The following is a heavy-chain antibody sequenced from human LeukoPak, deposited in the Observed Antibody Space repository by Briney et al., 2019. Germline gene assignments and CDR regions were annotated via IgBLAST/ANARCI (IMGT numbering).Heavy chain of an antibody. V-gene: IGHV1-2*02. CDR1: GYTFTGYY. Sequence: ASVKVSCKASGYTFTGYYIHWVRQAPGQGLEWMGWITPNNGGTNYAQKFQGRVTMTRDTSISTAYMELSRLRPDDTAVYYSARGKQQLVFWGQGTLVTVSS. CDR3: ARGKQQLVF. CDR2: ITPNNGGT. D-gene: IGHD6-13*01. J-gene: IGHJ4*02.